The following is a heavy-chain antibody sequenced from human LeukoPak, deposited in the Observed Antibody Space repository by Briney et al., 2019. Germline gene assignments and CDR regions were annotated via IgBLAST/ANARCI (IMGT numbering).Heavy chain of an antibody. CDR2: ISSSSSTI. CDR3: ARDRKRSPQSDRFDY. J-gene: IGHJ4*02. CDR1: GFTFSSYS. Sequence: GGSLRLSCAASGFTFSSYSMNWVRQAPGKGLEWVSYISSSSSTIYYADSVKGRFTISRDNAKNSLYLQMNSLRAEDTAVYYCARDRKRSPQSDRFDYWGQGTLVTVSS. V-gene: IGHV3-48*01.